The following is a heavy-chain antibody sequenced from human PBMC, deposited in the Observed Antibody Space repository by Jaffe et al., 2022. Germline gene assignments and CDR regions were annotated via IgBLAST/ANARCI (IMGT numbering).Heavy chain of an antibody. Sequence: EVQLLESGGGLVQPGGSLRLSCAASGFTFSSYAMSWVRQAPGKGLEWVSAISGSGGSTYYADSVKGRFTISRDNSKNTLYLQMNSLRAEDTAVYYCAKVPLGFLEYYLAFDIWGQGTMVTVSS. CDR3: AKVPLGFLEYYLAFDI. V-gene: IGHV3-23*01. CDR2: ISGSGGST. CDR1: GFTFSSYA. D-gene: IGHD3-3*01. J-gene: IGHJ3*02.